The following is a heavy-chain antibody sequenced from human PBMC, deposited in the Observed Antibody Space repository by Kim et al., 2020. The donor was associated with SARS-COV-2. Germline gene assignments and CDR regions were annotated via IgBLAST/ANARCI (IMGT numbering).Heavy chain of an antibody. V-gene: IGHV3-7*01. Sequence: GGSLRLSCAASGFTFSSYWMSWVRQAPGKGLEWVANINQEGSEKYYVDSVKGRFTISRDNAKNSLYLQMNSLRAEDTAVYYCARGPRYYGSGSSYYYGMDVWGQGTTVTVSS. CDR3: ARGPRYYGSGSSYYYGMDV. D-gene: IGHD3-10*01. J-gene: IGHJ6*02. CDR1: GFTFSSYW. CDR2: INQEGSEK.